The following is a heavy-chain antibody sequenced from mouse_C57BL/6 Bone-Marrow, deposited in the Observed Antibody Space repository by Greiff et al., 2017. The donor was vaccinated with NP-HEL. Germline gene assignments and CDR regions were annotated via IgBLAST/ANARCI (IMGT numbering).Heavy chain of an antibody. Sequence: EVKLMESGGGLVQPGGSLKLSCAASGFTFSDYYMYWVRQTPEKRLEWVAYISNGGGSTYYPDTVKGRFTISRDNAKNTLYLQMSRLKSEDTAMYYCARRDYYGSGDYWGQGTTLTVSS. CDR3: ARRDYYGSGDY. D-gene: IGHD1-1*01. V-gene: IGHV5-12*01. CDR1: GFTFSDYY. CDR2: ISNGGGST. J-gene: IGHJ2*01.